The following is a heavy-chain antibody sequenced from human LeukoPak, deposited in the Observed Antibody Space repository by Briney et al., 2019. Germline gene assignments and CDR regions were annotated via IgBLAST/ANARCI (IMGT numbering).Heavy chain of an antibody. Sequence: GGSLRLSCAASGFIFSDHWMHWVRQAPGKGLVWLSRINNDGSSTIYADSVKGRFTFSRDNAENTLFLEMSSLRVEDTAVYFCAREGYCSKTTCFREAFDIWGQGTMVTVSS. CDR1: GFIFSDHW. CDR3: AREGYCSKTTCFREAFDI. D-gene: IGHD2-2*01. J-gene: IGHJ3*02. V-gene: IGHV3-74*01. CDR2: INNDGSST.